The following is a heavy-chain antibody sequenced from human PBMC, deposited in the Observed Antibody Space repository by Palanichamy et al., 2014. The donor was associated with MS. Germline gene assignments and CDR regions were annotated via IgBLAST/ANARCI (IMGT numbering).Heavy chain of an antibody. CDR3: ARDVGDVITPHWYFDL. V-gene: IGHV3-53*01. J-gene: IGHJ2*01. CDR1: GFSVSNYY. Sequence: GFSVSNYYMSWVRQAPGKGLEWVSVIYSGGSTYYADSVKGRFTISRDSSKNTLFLHMSSLKAEDTAVYFCARDVGDVITPHWYFDLWGRGSLVTVSS. CDR2: IYSGGST. D-gene: IGHD4-23*01.